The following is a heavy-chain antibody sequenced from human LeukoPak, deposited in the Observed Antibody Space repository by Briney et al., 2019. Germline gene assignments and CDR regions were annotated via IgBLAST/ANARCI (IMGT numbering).Heavy chain of an antibody. CDR2: INPNSGGT. D-gene: IGHD6-19*01. J-gene: IGHJ6*02. V-gene: IGHV1-2*02. CDR1: GYTFTGYY. CDR3: ARDLENKFPGIAVAGHLMVYYYYGMDV. Sequence: GASVKVSCKASGYTFTGYYMHWVRQAPGQGLEWMGWINPNSGGTNYAQKFQGRVTMTRDTSISTAYMELSRLRSDDTAVYYCARDLENKFPGIAVAGHLMVYYYYGMDVWGQGTTVTVSS.